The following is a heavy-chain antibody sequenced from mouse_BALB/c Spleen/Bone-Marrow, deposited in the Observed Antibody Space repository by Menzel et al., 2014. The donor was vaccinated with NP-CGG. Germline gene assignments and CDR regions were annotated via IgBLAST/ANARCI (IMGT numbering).Heavy chain of an antibody. V-gene: IGHV4-1*02. CDR3: ARLGYYGALAY. J-gene: IGHJ3*01. D-gene: IGHD1-1*01. CDR1: GFGFSRYW. Sequence: EVQLQESGGGLVQPGGSLKLSCAASGFGFSRYWMSWVRQAPGKGLEWIGEINPDSSTINYTPSLKDKFIISRDNAKNTLYLQMSKVRSEDTALYYCARLGYYGALAYWGQGTLVTVSA. CDR2: INPDSSTI.